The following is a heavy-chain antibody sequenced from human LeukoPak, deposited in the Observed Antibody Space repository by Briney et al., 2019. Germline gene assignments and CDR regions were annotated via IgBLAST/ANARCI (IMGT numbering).Heavy chain of an antibody. CDR2: FDPEDGEA. V-gene: IGHV1-24*01. Sequence: ASVKVSCKVSGYTRTELAIHWVRQAPGKGLEWMGGFDPEDGEAIYALKFQGRVTMTEAISTHTAYMELSSLRSEDTALYYCATDISHDDGEYARGWFDSWGQGALVTVSS. J-gene: IGHJ5*01. CDR1: GYTRTELA. D-gene: IGHD4-17*01. CDR3: ATDISHDDGEYARGWFDS.